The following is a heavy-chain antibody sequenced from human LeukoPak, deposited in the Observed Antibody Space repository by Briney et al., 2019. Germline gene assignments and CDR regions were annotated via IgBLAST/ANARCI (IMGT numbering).Heavy chain of an antibody. V-gene: IGHV4-39*07. CDR3: ARVQRVKFPLKYYFDY. Sequence: SETLSLTCTVSGDSNTNSLYYWGWVRQPPGKGLEWIGTIDYSGSTYYNPSLKSRATISIDTSKNQFSLTLSPVTAADTAVYYCARVQRVKFPLKYYFDYWGQGTLVTVSS. CDR1: GDSNTNSLYY. CDR2: IDYSGST. D-gene: IGHD3-10*01. J-gene: IGHJ4*02.